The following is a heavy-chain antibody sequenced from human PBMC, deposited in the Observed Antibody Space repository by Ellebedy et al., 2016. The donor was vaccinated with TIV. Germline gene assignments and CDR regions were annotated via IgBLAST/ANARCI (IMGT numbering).Heavy chain of an antibody. V-gene: IGHV3-23*01. CDR2: ISGSGSST. J-gene: IGHJ4*02. CDR1: GFTFSSYA. D-gene: IGHD2-8*01. CDR3: AKGDCAIGVCYTDY. Sequence: GGSLRLXXAASGFTFSSYAMTWVRQAPGKGLEWVSTISGSGSSTFNPGSVGGRFTISRDNSNNTLYLQMNSLRAEDTAIYYCAKGDCAIGVCYTDYWGQGTLVTVSS.